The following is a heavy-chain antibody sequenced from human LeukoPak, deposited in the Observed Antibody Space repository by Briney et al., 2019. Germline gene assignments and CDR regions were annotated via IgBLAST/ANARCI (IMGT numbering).Heavy chain of an antibody. CDR2: INPSGGST. J-gene: IGHJ5*02. V-gene: IGHV1-46*01. CDR1: GYTFTSYY. Sequence: ASVKVSCKASGYTFTSYYMHWVRQAPGQGLEWMGIINPSGGSTSYAQKFQGRVTMTRDTSTSTVYMELSSLRSEDTAVYYCARDRPTYYYGSGPLNWFDPWGQGTLVTVSS. D-gene: IGHD3-10*01. CDR3: ARDRPTYYYGSGPLNWFDP.